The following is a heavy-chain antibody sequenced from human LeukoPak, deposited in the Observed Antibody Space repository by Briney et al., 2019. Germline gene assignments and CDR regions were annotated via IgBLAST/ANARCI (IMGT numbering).Heavy chain of an antibody. V-gene: IGHV3-23*01. CDR1: GFTFSSYA. CDR3: ATYCSSTSCYLRLKDY. D-gene: IGHD2-2*01. Sequence: GGSLRLSCAASGFTFSSYAMSWVRQAPGKGLERVSAISGSGGSTYYADSVKGRFTISRDNSKNTLYLQMNSLRAEDTAVYYCATYCSSTSCYLRLKDYWGQGTLVTVSS. J-gene: IGHJ4*02. CDR2: ISGSGGST.